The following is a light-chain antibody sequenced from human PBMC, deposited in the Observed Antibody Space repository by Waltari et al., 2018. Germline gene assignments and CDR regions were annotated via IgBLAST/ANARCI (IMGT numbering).Light chain of an antibody. V-gene: IGKV1-39*01. CDR1: QSISIS. J-gene: IGKJ4*01. CDR2: AAS. Sequence: DIQVTQSPSSLSASVGDRVTITGRTSQSISISLNWYQQKPGKPPKILIFAASALQSGVSSRFSGSGSQTDFTLTIRNLQPEDFATYYCQQSYRAPQTFGGGTKVDMK. CDR3: QQSYRAPQT.